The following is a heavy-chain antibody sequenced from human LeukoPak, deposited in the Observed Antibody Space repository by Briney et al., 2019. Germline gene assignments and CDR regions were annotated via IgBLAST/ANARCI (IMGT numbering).Heavy chain of an antibody. CDR2: IYYSGST. CDR1: GGSISSYY. CDR3: ARVHSSGWSYYFDY. Sequence: SETLSLTCTVSGGSISSYYWSWIRQPPGKGLEWIGYIYYSGSTNYNPSLKSRVTISVDTSKNQFSLKLSSVTAADTAVYYCARVHSSGWSYYFDYCGQGTLVTVSS. D-gene: IGHD6-19*01. V-gene: IGHV4-59*01. J-gene: IGHJ4*02.